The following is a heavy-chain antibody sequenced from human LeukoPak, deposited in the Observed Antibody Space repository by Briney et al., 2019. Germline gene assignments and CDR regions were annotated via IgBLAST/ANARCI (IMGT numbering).Heavy chain of an antibody. Sequence: GGSLRLSCAASGFTFSNYLIHWVRQAPGKGLEWVADISYDGTKKNYIDSVKGRFTISRDNAKNTLYLQMNSLRVEDTAVYYCVRGGQVGAATWFDPWGQGTLVTV. D-gene: IGHD1-26*01. CDR2: ISYDGTKK. V-gene: IGHV3-30-3*01. CDR1: GFTFSNYL. J-gene: IGHJ5*02. CDR3: VRGGQVGAATWFDP.